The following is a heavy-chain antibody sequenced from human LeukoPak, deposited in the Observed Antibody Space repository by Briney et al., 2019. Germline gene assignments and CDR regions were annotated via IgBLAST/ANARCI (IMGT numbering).Heavy chain of an antibody. CDR2: IYYSGST. V-gene: IGHV4-59*08. CDR1: GGSISSYY. Sequence: SETLSLTCTVSGGSISSYYWSWIRQPPGEGLEWIGYIYYSGSTNYNPSLKSRVTISVDTSKNQFSLKLSSVTAADTAVYYCASIAAAGTGGFDYWGQGTLVTVSS. J-gene: IGHJ4*02. D-gene: IGHD6-13*01. CDR3: ASIAAAGTGGFDY.